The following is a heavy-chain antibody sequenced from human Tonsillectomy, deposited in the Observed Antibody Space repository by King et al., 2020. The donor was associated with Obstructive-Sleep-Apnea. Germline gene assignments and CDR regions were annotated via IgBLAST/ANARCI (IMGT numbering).Heavy chain of an antibody. CDR1: GFTFNNYA. CDR2: IGFNGGTT. CDR3: ARVGAAVAFDI. Sequence: QLVQSGGGLVQPGGSLSLSCVASGFTFNNYAMHWVRQAPGKGLEYVSAIGFNGGTTYYASSVKDRFSISRDNSKSTLYLQMGSLRPDDMAVYYCARVGAAVAFDIWGQGTMVTVSS. J-gene: IGHJ3*02. D-gene: IGHD6-25*01. V-gene: IGHV3-64*01.